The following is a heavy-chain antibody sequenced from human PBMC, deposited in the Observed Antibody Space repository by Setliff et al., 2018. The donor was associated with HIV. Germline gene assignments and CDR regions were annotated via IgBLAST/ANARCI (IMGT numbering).Heavy chain of an antibody. D-gene: IGHD5-18*01. CDR2: INPNNGGT. V-gene: IGHV1-2*02. Sequence: ASVKVSCKASGYTFTGYYMHWVRQAPGQGLEWMGWINPNNGGTNYAQKFQGRVTMTRDTSISTAYMELSRLRSDDTAIYYCAKMHTAMDPDTFDIWGQGTMVTVSS. CDR1: GYTFTGYY. CDR3: AKMHTAMDPDTFDI. J-gene: IGHJ3*02.